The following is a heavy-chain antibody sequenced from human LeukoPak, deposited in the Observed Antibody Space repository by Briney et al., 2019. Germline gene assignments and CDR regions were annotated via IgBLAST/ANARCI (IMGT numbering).Heavy chain of an antibody. CDR1: GFTFDDYG. CDR3: ARGQNYVLLWFGPPDY. Sequence: PGGSLRLSCAASGFTFDDYGMSWVRQAPGKGLEWVSGINWNGGSTGYADSVKGRFTIPRDNAKNSLYLQMNSLRAEDTAVYYCARGQNYVLLWFGPPDYWGQGTLVTVSP. D-gene: IGHD3-10*01. V-gene: IGHV3-20*04. CDR2: INWNGGST. J-gene: IGHJ4*02.